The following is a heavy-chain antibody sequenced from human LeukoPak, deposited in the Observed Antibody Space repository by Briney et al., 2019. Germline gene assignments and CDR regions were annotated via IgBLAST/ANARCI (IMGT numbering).Heavy chain of an antibody. Sequence: SATLSLPFTVSGGSLRRGSHYWTWIRRPAGKGLEWTGRIYSSGRTNYNPSLKSRVTISVDTSKNQFSLKLSSVTAADTAVYYCARAPGVTTFTSFDYWGQGTLVTVSS. CDR3: ARAPGVTTFTSFDY. J-gene: IGHJ4*02. D-gene: IGHD2/OR15-2a*01. V-gene: IGHV4-61*02. CDR1: GGSLRRGSHY. CDR2: IYSSGRT.